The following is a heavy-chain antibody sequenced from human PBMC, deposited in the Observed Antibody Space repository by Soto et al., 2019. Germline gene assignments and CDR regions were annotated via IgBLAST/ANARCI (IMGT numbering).Heavy chain of an antibody. V-gene: IGHV1-69*01. CDR2: TIPIFGTA. J-gene: IGHJ6*02. D-gene: IGHD3-3*01. Sequence: QVQLVQSGAEVQKPGSSLKVSCTASGGTFSSYAISWVRLVPGQGIEWMGGTIPIFGTAHYAQKFQGRVTITADESTSTAYMELGSLRSEDTAVYYCARARSWIFGVGTQRYGMDVGRQGTTATVSS. CDR1: GGTFSSYA. CDR3: ARARSWIFGVGTQRYGMDV.